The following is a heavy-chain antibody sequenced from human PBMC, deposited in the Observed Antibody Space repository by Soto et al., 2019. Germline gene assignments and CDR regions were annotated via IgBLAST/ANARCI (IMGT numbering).Heavy chain of an antibody. CDR1: GGSISSNY. CDR2: VYNSGST. J-gene: IGHJ4*02. D-gene: IGHD6-13*01. CDR3: ARYRREAVAGYTLDN. Sequence: SETVSLTCTVSGGSISSNYWTWIRQPPGKGLEWIGYVYNSGSTNYNPSLKSRVTISEDTSKSQFSLKVNSMTAADTAVYYCARYRREAVAGYTLDNWGQGILVTVSS. V-gene: IGHV4-59*01.